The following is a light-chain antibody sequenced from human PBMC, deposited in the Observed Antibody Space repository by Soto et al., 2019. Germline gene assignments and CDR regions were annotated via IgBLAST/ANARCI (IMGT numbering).Light chain of an antibody. V-gene: IGLV2-8*01. Sequence: QSALTQPPSASGSPGQSVTISCTGTSSDVDGYNYVSWYQQHPGKAPKLMIYEVSKRPSGVPDRFSGFKSGYTASLTVSGLQAEDEADYYCSSYAASNSYVFGTGTKLTVL. CDR1: SSDVDGYNY. CDR2: EVS. J-gene: IGLJ1*01. CDR3: SSYAASNSYV.